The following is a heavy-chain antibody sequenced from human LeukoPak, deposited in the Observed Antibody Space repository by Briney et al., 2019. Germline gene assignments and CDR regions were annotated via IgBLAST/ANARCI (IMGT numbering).Heavy chain of an antibody. CDR2: ISNDGSRK. D-gene: IGHD3-3*01. Sequence: PGESLRLSCAASGFTFRSHGIHWVRQAPGKGLEWVAIISNDGSRKYYAHSVEGRFTISRDNSKNTLYLQMDSLRAEDTAVYYCARDRAWNYFDYWGQGTLVTVSS. J-gene: IGHJ4*02. CDR1: GFTFRSHG. CDR3: ARDRAWNYFDY. V-gene: IGHV3-30*03.